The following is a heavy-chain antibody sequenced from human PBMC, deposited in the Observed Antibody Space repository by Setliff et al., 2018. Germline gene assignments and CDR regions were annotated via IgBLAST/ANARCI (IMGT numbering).Heavy chain of an antibody. J-gene: IGHJ4*02. CDR1: GFSLSTSGMC. V-gene: IGHV2-70*11. CDR2: IDWDDDK. Sequence: SGPTLVNPTQTLTLTCTFSGFSLSTSGMCVSWIRQPPGKALEWLARIDWDDDKYYSTSLKTRLTISKDTSKNQGVLTMTNMDPVDTATYYCARMRSRNYGSGSYWLDYWGQGTLVTVSS. D-gene: IGHD3-10*01. CDR3: ARMRSRNYGSGSYWLDY.